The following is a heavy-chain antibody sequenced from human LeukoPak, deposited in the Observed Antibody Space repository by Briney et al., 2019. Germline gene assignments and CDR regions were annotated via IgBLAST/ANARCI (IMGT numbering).Heavy chain of an antibody. J-gene: IGHJ4*02. CDR1: GFTVSSNY. CDR2: IYSGGST. D-gene: IGHD6-19*01. CDR3: AKGRPIAVAGYFDY. V-gene: IGHV3-53*05. Sequence: GGSLRLSCAASGFTVSSNYMSWVRQAPGKGLEWVSVIYSGGSTYYADSVKGRFTISRDNSKNTLYLQMNSLRAEDTAVYYCAKGRPIAVAGYFDYWGQGTLVTVSS.